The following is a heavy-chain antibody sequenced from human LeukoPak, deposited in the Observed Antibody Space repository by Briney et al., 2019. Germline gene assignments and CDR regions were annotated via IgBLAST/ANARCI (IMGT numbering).Heavy chain of an antibody. J-gene: IGHJ4*02. V-gene: IGHV3-48*02. CDR2: ISSSSSTM. CDR1: GFTFSSYS. CDR3: ARAILPDGSGSRYFDY. D-gene: IGHD3-10*01. Sequence: GGSLRLSCAASGFTFSSYSMNWVRQAPGKGLEWVSYISSSSSTMYYADSVKGRFTISRDNAKNSLYLQMNSLRDEDTAVYYCARAILPDGSGSRYFDYWGQGTLVTVSS.